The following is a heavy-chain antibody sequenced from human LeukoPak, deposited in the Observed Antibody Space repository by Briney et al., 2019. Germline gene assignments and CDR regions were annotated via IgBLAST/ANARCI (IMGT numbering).Heavy chain of an antibody. V-gene: IGHV3-30*04. D-gene: IGHD4-11*01. J-gene: IGHJ3*02. CDR3: ARDWYNNSDAFDI. CDR2: ISYDGSNK. CDR1: GFTFSSYA. Sequence: TGGSLRLSCAASGFTFSSYAMHWVRQAPGKGLEWVAVISYDGSNKYYADSVKGRFTISRDNAKNSLYLQIHSLRAEDTAVYYCARDWYNNSDAFDIWGQGTMVTVSS.